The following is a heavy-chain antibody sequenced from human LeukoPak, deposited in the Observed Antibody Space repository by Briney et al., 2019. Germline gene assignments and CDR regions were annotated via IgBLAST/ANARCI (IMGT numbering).Heavy chain of an antibody. Sequence: SETLSLTCTVSGDSISSGNYYWGWIRQPPGKGLEWIANIYYSGSTYYNPSLKSRVTIFINTSKNQFSLKLSSVTAADMAVYFCARRGSSGRSFDYWGQGTLVTVSS. CDR1: GDSISSGNYY. J-gene: IGHJ4*02. CDR3: ARRGSSGRSFDY. V-gene: IGHV4-39*01. D-gene: IGHD6-19*01. CDR2: IYYSGST.